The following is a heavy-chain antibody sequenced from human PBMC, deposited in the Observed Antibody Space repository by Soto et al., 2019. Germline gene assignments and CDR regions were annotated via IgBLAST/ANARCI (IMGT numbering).Heavy chain of an antibody. V-gene: IGHV3-53*01. D-gene: IGHD1-26*01. CDR2: IYSGGST. CDR3: AREPSRVASGSYYVDY. CDR1: GFTVSSNY. J-gene: IGHJ4*02. Sequence: EVQLVESGGGLIQPGGSLRLSCAASGFTVSSNYMSWVRQAPGKGLEWVSGIYSGGSTYYADSVKGRFTISRDNSKNTLYLQMNSLRAEDTAVYYCAREPSRVASGSYYVDYWGQGTLVTVSA.